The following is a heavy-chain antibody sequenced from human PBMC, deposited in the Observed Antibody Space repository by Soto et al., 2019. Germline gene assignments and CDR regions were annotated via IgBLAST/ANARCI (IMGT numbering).Heavy chain of an antibody. CDR1: GYTFTSYG. V-gene: IGHV1-18*01. CDR2: ISAYNGNT. D-gene: IGHD3-3*01. CDR3: ADLAFWSGYPPRGLWDY. J-gene: IGHJ4*02. Sequence: QVQLVQSGAEVKKPGASVKVSCKASGYTFTSYGISWVRQAPGQGLEWMGWISAYNGNTNYAQKLQGRVTMTTDISTSTAYMELRSLRSDDTAVYYCADLAFWSGYPPRGLWDYWGQGTLVTVSS.